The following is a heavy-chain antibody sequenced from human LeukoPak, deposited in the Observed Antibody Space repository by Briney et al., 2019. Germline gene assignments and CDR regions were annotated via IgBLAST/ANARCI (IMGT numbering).Heavy chain of an antibody. V-gene: IGHV4-4*02. CDR3: ARKDDYVWGSYRYWWFDP. CDR2: IYHSGST. CDR1: GGSISSPHW. D-gene: IGHD3-16*02. Sequence: PLETLSLTCAISGGSISSPHWWSWVRQPPGKGLEWIGEIYHSGSTNYNPSLKSRVTISVDKSKNQFSLKMSSVTAADTAVYYCARKDDYVWGSYRYWWFDPWSQGTLVTVSS. J-gene: IGHJ5*02.